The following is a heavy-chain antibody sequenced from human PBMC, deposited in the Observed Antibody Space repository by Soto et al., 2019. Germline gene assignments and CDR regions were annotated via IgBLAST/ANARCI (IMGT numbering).Heavy chain of an antibody. CDR3: ARIVGADRRWFDP. V-gene: IGHV1-3*01. Sequence: ASVKVSCKASGYTFTSYAMHWVRQAPGQRLEWMGWINAGNGNTKYSQKFQGRVTMTRDTSTSTAYMELRSLRSDDTAVYYCARIVGADRRWFDPWGQGTLVTVSS. CDR1: GYTFTSYA. CDR2: INAGNGNT. D-gene: IGHD1-26*01. J-gene: IGHJ5*02.